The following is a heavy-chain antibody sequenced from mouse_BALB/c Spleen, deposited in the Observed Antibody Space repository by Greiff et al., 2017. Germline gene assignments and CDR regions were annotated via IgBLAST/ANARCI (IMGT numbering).Heavy chain of an antibody. D-gene: IGHD1-1*01. J-gene: IGHJ3*01. CDR3: ARNYGSSYNAWFAY. Sequence: EVKLMESGAELVKPGASVKLSCTASGFNIKDTYMHWVKQRPEQGLEWIGRIDPANGNTKYDPKFQGKATITADTSSNTAYLQLSSLTSEDTAVYYCARNYGSSYNAWFAYWGQGTLVTVSA. CDR2: IDPANGNT. CDR1: GFNIKDTY. V-gene: IGHV14-3*02.